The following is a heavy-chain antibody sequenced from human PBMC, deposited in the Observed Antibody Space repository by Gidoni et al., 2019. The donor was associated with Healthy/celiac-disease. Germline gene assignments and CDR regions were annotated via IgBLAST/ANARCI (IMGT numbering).Heavy chain of an antibody. Sequence: EVQLLESGGGLVQPGGSLRLSCAASGFTFSIYAMSWVRQAPGKGLEWVSAISGSGGSTYYADSVKGRFTISRDNSKNTLYLQMNSLRAEDTAVYYCAKDALAVTTFAEYFQHWGQGTLVTVSS. V-gene: IGHV3-23*01. D-gene: IGHD4-17*01. CDR2: ISGSGGST. CDR1: GFTFSIYA. J-gene: IGHJ1*01. CDR3: AKDALAVTTFAEYFQH.